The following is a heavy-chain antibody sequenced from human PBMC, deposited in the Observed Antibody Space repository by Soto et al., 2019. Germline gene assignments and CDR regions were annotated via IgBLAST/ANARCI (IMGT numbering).Heavy chain of an antibody. Sequence: QVQLMQSGAEVRKPGASVKVSCKASGYTFTDYDINWVRQATGQGLEWLGWMTPNSGNTGYAQKFQGRVTMTRDTSRSTAYMELSSLTSEDTAVYYCARGRYGDYWGQGALVTVSS. J-gene: IGHJ4*02. D-gene: IGHD1-1*01. CDR1: GYTFTDYD. CDR2: MTPNSGNT. V-gene: IGHV1-8*02. CDR3: ARGRYGDY.